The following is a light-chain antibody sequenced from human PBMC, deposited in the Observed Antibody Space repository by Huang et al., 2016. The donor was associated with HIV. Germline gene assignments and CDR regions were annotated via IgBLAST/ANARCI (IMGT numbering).Light chain of an antibody. J-gene: IGKJ4*01. CDR2: DAS. V-gene: IGKV3-11*01. CDR3: QQRSNSFLT. CDR1: QSVSSY. Sequence: EIVLTQSPATLSLSPGERATLSCRASQSVSSYLAWYQQKPGQAPRRLIYDASNRATGIPDRFSGSGSGTDFTLTISSLEPEDFAVYYCQQRSNSFLTFGGGTKVEIK.